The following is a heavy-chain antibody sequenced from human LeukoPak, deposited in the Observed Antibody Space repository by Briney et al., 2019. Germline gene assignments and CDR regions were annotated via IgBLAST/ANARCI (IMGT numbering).Heavy chain of an antibody. J-gene: IGHJ4*02. CDR1: GFTFSSYG. D-gene: IGHD1-26*01. CDR2: ISGSGGST. CDR3: ARGSYYGGMGDYFDY. V-gene: IGHV3-23*01. Sequence: PGGSLRLSCAASGFTFSSYGMSWVRQAPGKGLEWVSAISGSGGSTYYADSVKGRFTISRDNSKNTLYLQMNSLRAEDTAVYYCARGSYYGGMGDYFDYWGQGTLVTVSS.